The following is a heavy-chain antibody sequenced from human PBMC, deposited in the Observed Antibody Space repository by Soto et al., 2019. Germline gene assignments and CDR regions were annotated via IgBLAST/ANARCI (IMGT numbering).Heavy chain of an antibody. Sequence: QVQLQKWGAGLLKPSETLSLTCAVYGGSFSGYYWSWIRQPPGKGLEWIGEINHSGSTNYNPSLKSRVTISVDTSKNQFPLKLSSVTAADTAVYYGARGRGINMVRGVFDYWGQGTLVTFSS. CDR1: GGSFSGYY. V-gene: IGHV4-34*01. CDR3: ARGRGINMVRGVFDY. D-gene: IGHD3-10*01. J-gene: IGHJ4*02. CDR2: INHSGST.